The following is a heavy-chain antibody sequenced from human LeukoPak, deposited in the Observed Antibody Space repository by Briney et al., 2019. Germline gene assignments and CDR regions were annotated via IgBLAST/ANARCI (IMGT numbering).Heavy chain of an antibody. V-gene: IGHV4-4*02. CDR2: IYHSGST. CDR1: GGSISSSNW. CDR3: ARDIYDILTGYYSTYYYYYYMDV. D-gene: IGHD3-9*01. Sequence: SETLSLTCAVSGGSISSSNWWSWVRQPPGKGLEWIGEIYHSGSTNYNPSLKSRVTISVDTSKNQFSLKLSSVTAADTAVYYCARDIYDILTGYYSTYYYYYYMDVWGKGTTVTISS. J-gene: IGHJ6*03.